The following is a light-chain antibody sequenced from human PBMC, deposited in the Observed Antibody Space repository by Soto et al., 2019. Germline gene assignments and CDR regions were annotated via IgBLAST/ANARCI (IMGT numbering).Light chain of an antibody. CDR1: QSVTTSR. CDR2: ASS. J-gene: IGKJ1*01. V-gene: IGKV3-20*01. Sequence: EIVLTQSPGTLSLSRGERATLSCRASQSVTTSRLAWYQLKPGQTPRLVIYASSIRATGIPDRFSGSGSGTDFTLTIRRLEPEDFAVYYCHHYGSSPTWTFGQGTKVEIK. CDR3: HHYGSSPTWT.